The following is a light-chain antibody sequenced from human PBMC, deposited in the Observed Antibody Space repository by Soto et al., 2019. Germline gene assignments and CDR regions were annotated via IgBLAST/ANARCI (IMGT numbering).Light chain of an antibody. CDR1: SSDVGSYNL. CDR2: EVS. J-gene: IGLJ1*01. CDR3: CSYAVRV. V-gene: IGLV2-23*02. Sequence: QSVLPQPASVSVSPGQSITISCTGTSSDVGSYNLVSWYQQHPGKAPKLMIYEVSKRPSGVSNRFSGSKSGNTASLTISGLQAEDEADYYCCSYAVRVFGTGTKLTVL.